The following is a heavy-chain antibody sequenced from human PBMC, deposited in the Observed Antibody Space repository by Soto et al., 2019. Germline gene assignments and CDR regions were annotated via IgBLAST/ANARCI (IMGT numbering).Heavy chain of an antibody. CDR3: ARASRGFLEWLTFDY. CDR2: INAGNGVT. Sequence: ASVKVSCKASGYSFSSYAVHWVRQAPGQRLEWVGWINAGNGVTKYSQKFQGRVTITSDASTSTAYMELSSLRSEDTAVYYCARASRGFLEWLTFDYWGQGTLVTVSS. V-gene: IGHV1-3*01. D-gene: IGHD3-3*01. J-gene: IGHJ4*02. CDR1: GYSFSSYA.